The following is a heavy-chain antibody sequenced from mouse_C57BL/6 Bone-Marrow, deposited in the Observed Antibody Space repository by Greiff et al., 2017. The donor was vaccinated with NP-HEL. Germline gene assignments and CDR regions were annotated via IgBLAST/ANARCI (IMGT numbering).Heavy chain of an antibody. CDR2: ISDGGSYT. D-gene: IGHD1-1*01. CDR3: ARDPYYGSSRFAY. V-gene: IGHV5-4*01. CDR1: GFTFSSYA. Sequence: EVQLVESGGGLVKPGGSLKLSCAASGFTFSSYAMSWVRQTPEKRLEWVATISDGGSYTYYTDNVKGRFTISRDNAKNNLYLQMSHLKSEDTAMYYCARDPYYGSSRFAYWGQGTLVTVSA. J-gene: IGHJ3*01.